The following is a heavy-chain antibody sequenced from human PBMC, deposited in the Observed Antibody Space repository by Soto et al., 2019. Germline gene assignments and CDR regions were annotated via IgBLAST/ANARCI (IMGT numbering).Heavy chain of an antibody. CDR3: ACTYYDFWSGYIDY. CDR2: IYYSGST. J-gene: IGHJ4*02. CDR1: GGSISSSSYY. V-gene: IGHV4-39*01. D-gene: IGHD3-3*01. Sequence: SETLSLTCTVSGGSISSSSYYWGWIRQPPGKGLEWIGSIYYSGSTYYNPSLKSRVTISVDTSKNQFSLKLSSVTAADTAVYYCACTYYDFWSGYIDYWGQGTLVTVSS.